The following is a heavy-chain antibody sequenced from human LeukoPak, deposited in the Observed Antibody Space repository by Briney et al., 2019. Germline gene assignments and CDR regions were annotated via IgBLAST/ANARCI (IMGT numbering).Heavy chain of an antibody. CDR3: ANSRVAAAGWRGYYYYGMDV. D-gene: IGHD6-13*01. Sequence: PGRSLRLSCAASGFTFSSYGMHWVRQAPGKGLEWVAVISYDGSNKYYADSVKGRFTISRDNSKDTLYLQMNSLRAEDTAVYYCANSRVAAAGWRGYYYYGMDVWGQGTTVTVSS. CDR1: GFTFSSYG. V-gene: IGHV3-30*18. J-gene: IGHJ6*02. CDR2: ISYDGSNK.